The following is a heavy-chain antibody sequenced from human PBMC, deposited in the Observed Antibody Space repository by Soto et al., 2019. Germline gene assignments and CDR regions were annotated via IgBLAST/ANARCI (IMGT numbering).Heavy chain of an antibody. V-gene: IGHV2-5*02. J-gene: IGHJ4*02. CDR2: LYWDDDK. CDR3: AHRRVRDSSGENFDS. D-gene: IGHD6-19*01. CDR1: GFSLNTNAVG. Sequence: QITLKESGPTLVKPTQTLTLTCTFSGFSLNTNAVGVAWIRQPPGKALEWLALLYWDDDKRYSPSLKSRLTITTDTSKYQVVLTMTNMDPEDTATYYCAHRRVRDSSGENFDSWGQGTLVTVSS.